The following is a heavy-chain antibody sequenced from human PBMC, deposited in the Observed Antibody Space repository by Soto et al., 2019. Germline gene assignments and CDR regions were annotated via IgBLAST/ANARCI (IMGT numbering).Heavy chain of an antibody. CDR1: GYTLTELS. CDR3: ATLQAGWLQLDY. Sequence: GASVKVSCKVSGYTLTELSMHWVRQAPGKGLEWMGGFDPEDGETIYAQKFQGGVTMTEDTSTDTAYMELSSLRSEDTAVYYCATLQAGWLQLDYWGQGTLVTVSS. D-gene: IGHD5-12*01. J-gene: IGHJ4*02. V-gene: IGHV1-24*01. CDR2: FDPEDGET.